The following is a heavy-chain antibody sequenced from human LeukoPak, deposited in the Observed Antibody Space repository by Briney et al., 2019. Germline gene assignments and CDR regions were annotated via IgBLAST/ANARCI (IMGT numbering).Heavy chain of an antibody. V-gene: IGHV1-46*01. J-gene: IGHJ5*02. D-gene: IGHD2-15*01. CDR2: INPSGGST. CDR3: ARDQVVVVGAKFDP. CDR1: GYTFTSYY. Sequence: ASVKVSCKASGYTFTSYYMHWVRQAPGQGLEWMGIINPSGGSTSYAQKFQGRVTMTTDTSTRTVYMELRSLRSDDTAVYYCARDQVVVVGAKFDPWGQGTLVTVSS.